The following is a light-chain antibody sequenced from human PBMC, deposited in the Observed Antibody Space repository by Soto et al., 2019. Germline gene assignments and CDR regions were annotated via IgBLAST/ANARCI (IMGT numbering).Light chain of an antibody. J-gene: IGKJ1*01. CDR2: GAS. V-gene: IGKV3-15*01. Sequence: EVGVTQSPANVSVSPGERATLSCRASQSVSSNLAWYQQKPGQALRLLIYGASTRATGIPARFSGSGSGTEFTLTISSLQSEDFAVYYCQQYNNWPPWTFGQGTKVDIK. CDR3: QQYNNWPPWT. CDR1: QSVSSN.